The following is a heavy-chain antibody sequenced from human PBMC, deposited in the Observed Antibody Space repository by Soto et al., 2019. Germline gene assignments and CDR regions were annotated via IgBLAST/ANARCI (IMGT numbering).Heavy chain of an antibody. D-gene: IGHD3-22*01. V-gene: IGHV1-18*01. CDR1: GYSFASYG. CDR2: ISAYNGNT. J-gene: IGHJ4*02. Sequence: ASVKVSCKASGYSFASYGMSWVRQAPGQGLEWMGWISAYNGNTNYAQKLQGRVTMTTDTSTSTAYMELRSLRSDDTAVYYCARGRRYYYDSSGYYPLDYWGQGTLVTVSS. CDR3: ARGRRYYYDSSGYYPLDY.